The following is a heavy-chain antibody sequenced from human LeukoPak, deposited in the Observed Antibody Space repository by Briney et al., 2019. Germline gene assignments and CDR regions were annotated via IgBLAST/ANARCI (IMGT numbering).Heavy chain of an antibody. CDR2: ISNSGGRT. D-gene: IGHD5-12*01. J-gene: IGHJ4*02. Sequence: GGSLRLSCAASGFTFSSYAMSWVRQAPGKGLEWVSSISNSGGRTFYTDSVKGRLTISRDNSKITLYLQMNSLRAEDTAVYYCAKSYNGYESKPDYWGQGTPVTVSS. CDR1: GFTFSSYA. CDR3: AKSYNGYESKPDY. V-gene: IGHV3-23*01.